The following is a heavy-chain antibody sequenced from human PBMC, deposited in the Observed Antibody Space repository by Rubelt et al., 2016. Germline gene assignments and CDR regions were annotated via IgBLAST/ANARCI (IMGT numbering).Heavy chain of an antibody. D-gene: IGHD3-22*01. CDR1: GGSFSGYY. V-gene: IGHV4-34*01. J-gene: IGHJ4*02. CDR3: ARGKEGLGVTMMDY. CDR2: INHSGST. Sequence: QVQPQQWGAGLLKPSETLSLTCAVYGGSFSGYYWSWIRQPPGKGLEWIGEINHSGSTNSNPSLKSRVTISVDTSQNQFSLKLSSVTAADTAVYYCARGKEGLGVTMMDYWGQGTLVTVSS.